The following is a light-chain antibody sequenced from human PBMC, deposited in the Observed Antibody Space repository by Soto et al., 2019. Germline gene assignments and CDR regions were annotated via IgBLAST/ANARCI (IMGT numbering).Light chain of an antibody. CDR3: SSYTSSSTPVV. Sequence: QSALTQPASVSGSPGQSLTISCTGSGSDVGAYNYVSWYQQHPDKAPKLWIFEVTNRPSGVSDRFSGSKSGNTASLTISSLQAEDEADYYCSSYTSSSTPVVFGGRTKLTVL. J-gene: IGLJ2*01. V-gene: IGLV2-14*01. CDR1: GSDVGAYNY. CDR2: EVT.